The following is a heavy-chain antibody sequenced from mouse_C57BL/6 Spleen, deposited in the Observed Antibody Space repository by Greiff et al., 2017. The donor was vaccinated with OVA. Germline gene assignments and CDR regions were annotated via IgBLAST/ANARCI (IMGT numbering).Heavy chain of an antibody. CDR3: ARHEDWRDGFAD. Sequence: VQLQESGAELVKPGASVKLSCKASGYTFTEYTFHWVKQRSGQGLVWFGWFYPGSGSIKYNEKFKDKASLTADTSSSTVYMELSRLTSEDSAVYVCARHEDWRDGFADWGQGTLVTVSA. D-gene: IGHD3-3*01. CDR2: FYPGSGSI. CDR1: GYTFTEYT. J-gene: IGHJ3*01. V-gene: IGHV1-62-2*01.